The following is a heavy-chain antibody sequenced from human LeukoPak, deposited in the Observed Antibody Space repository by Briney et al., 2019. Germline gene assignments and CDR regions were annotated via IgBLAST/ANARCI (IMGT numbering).Heavy chain of an antibody. Sequence: GGSLRLSCAASGFTFSNYDMHWVRQAAGKGLEWVSGIGTAGDTYYPASVKGRFTISRENAKTSLYLQMNSLSAGDTAAYYCASSPAYSSSWYAIDNWGQRTLVTVSS. V-gene: IGHV3-13*01. CDR1: GFTFSNYD. CDR2: IGTAGDT. CDR3: ASSPAYSSSWYAIDN. D-gene: IGHD6-13*01. J-gene: IGHJ4*02.